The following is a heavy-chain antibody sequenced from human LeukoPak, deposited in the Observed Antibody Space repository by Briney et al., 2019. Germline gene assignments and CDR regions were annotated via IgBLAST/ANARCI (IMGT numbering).Heavy chain of an antibody. J-gene: IGHJ4*02. CDR2: IYTSGST. Sequence: SETLSLTCAVYGVSIRCCDWWWTRQPAGKGLEWIGRIYTSGSTNYNPSLKSRVTISVDKSKNPFSLKLSSVTAADTAVYYCARGSSWYGTWGFDYWGQGTLVTVST. CDR3: ARGSSWYGTWGFDY. CDR1: GVSIRCCD. V-gene: IGHV4-59*10. D-gene: IGHD6-13*01.